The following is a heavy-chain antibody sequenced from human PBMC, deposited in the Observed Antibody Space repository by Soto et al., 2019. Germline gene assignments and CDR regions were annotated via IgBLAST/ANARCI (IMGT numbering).Heavy chain of an antibody. J-gene: IGHJ4*02. CDR1: GFTFSDSV. V-gene: IGHV3-23*01. Sequence: HPERSLRLSCVGSGFTFSDSVIAWVRQAPGKGLECLSVMSGDGRTRYALSVTGRFTFSRDNSKNTLYLQMRSLRAEEAAAYYCVKWHTSNFDSLPFTGFDFWGQGTQVTFSS. CDR2: MSGDGRT. D-gene: IGHD3-22*01. CDR3: VKWHTSNFDSLPFTGFDF.